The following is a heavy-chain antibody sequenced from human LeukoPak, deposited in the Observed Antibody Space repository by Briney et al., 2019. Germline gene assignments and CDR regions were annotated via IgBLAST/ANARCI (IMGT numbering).Heavy chain of an antibody. CDR1: GGSISSSSYY. Sequence: SETLSLTCTVSGGSISSSSYYWGWIRQPPGKGLEWIGSIYYSGSTYYNPSLKSRVTISVDTSKNQFSLKLSSVTAADTAVYYCARQTAYYYGSGSYHNRPYFDYWGQGTLVTVSS. J-gene: IGHJ4*02. D-gene: IGHD3-10*01. V-gene: IGHV4-39*01. CDR3: ARQTAYYYGSGSYHNRPYFDY. CDR2: IYYSGST.